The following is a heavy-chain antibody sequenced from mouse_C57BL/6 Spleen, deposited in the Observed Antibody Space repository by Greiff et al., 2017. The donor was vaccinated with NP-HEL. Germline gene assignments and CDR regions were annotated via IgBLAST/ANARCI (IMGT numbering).Heavy chain of an antibody. CDR2: IYPGGGYT. CDR3: ARSGGYYYGSSSHWYFDV. D-gene: IGHD1-1*01. CDR1: GYTFTNYW. V-gene: IGHV1-63*01. J-gene: IGHJ1*03. Sequence: QVQLKESGAELVRPGTSVKMSCKASGYTFTNYWIGWAKQRPGHGLEWIGDIYPGGGYTNYNEKFKGKATLTADKSSSTAYMQFSSLTSEDSAIYYCARSGGYYYGSSSHWYFDVWGTGTTVTVSS.